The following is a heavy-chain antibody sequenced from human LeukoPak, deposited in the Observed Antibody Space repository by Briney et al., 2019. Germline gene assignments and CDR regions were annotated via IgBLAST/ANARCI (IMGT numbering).Heavy chain of an antibody. J-gene: IGHJ4*02. CDR2: IWYDGSNK. V-gene: IGHV3-33*01. D-gene: IGHD5-12*01. CDR3: ARASSTVASDY. Sequence: GGSLRLSCAASGFTLSSYGMHWVRQAPGKGLEWVAVIWYDGSNKYYADSVKGRFTISRDNGKNSLYLQMNSLRDEDTAVYYCARASSTVASDYWGQGTLVTVSS. CDR1: GFTLSSYG.